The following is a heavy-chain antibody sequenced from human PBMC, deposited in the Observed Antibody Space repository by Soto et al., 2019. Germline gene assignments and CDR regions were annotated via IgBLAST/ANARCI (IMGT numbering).Heavy chain of an antibody. D-gene: IGHD6-6*01. J-gene: IGHJ4*02. Sequence: QLQLQESGSGLVKPSQTLSLTCAVSGGSISSGRYSWSWIRQPPGKGLEWIGYIYHSGSTYYNPSLKSRVTLSVDRSKNQFSLKRSSVTAADTAVYYCAGGIAARPLGYWGQGTLVTVSS. V-gene: IGHV4-30-2*01. CDR1: GGSISSGRYS. CDR3: AGGIAARPLGY. CDR2: IYHSGST.